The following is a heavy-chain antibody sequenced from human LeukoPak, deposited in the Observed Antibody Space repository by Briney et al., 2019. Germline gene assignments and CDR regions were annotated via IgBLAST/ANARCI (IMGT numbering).Heavy chain of an antibody. CDR3: AKGPPEYCSGGSCHSGRNWIDP. Sequence: RASVKVSCKASGGTFSSYAISWVRQAPGQGLEWMGWINPNSGGADYAQKFQGRVTMTRDTSISTAYMALSRLRSDDTAVYYCAKGPPEYCSGGSCHSGRNWIDPWGQGTLVTVSS. CDR1: GGTFSSYA. V-gene: IGHV1-2*02. CDR2: INPNSGGA. D-gene: IGHD2-15*01. J-gene: IGHJ5*02.